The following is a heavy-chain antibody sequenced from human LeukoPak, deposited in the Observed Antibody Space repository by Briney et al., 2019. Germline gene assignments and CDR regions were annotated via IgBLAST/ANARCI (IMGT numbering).Heavy chain of an antibody. CDR1: GDSVSSNSAA. V-gene: IGHV6-1*01. CDR3: ARANSRDSQPWDY. J-gene: IGHJ4*02. CDR2: TYCRSKWYN. D-gene: IGHD6-13*01. Sequence: SQTLSLTCAISGDSVSSNSAAWNWIRQSPSRGLEWLGRTYCRSKWYNDYAVSVKSRITINPDTSKNQFSLQLDSVTPEDTAVYYCARANSRDSQPWDYWGQGTLVTVSS.